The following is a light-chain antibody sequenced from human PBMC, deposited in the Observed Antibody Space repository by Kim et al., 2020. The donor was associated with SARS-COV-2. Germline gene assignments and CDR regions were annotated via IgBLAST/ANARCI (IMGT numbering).Light chain of an antibody. J-gene: IGKJ1*01. CDR1: RGINTF. CDR3: QQYDRDPPT. CDR2: HSS. V-gene: IGKV1-16*01. Sequence: DIQMTQSPSSLSASVGDKVTITCRASRGINTFLGWYQQKPGNAPRSLIYHSSSVQSWVPSRFSGSASGTDFTLTITGLQPEDFATYYCQQYDRDPPTFGQGTKVDIK.